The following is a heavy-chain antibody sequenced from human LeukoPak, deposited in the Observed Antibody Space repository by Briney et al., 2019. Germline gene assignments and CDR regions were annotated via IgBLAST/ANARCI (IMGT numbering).Heavy chain of an antibody. Sequence: GASVKVSCKASGYTFTSYAMHWVRQAPGQRLEWMGWINAGNGNTKYSQKFQGRVTITRDTSASTAYMELSSLRSEDTTVYYCARDDNGDSTTWFDYWGQGTLVTVSS. CDR3: ARDDNGDSTTWFDY. CDR1: GYTFTSYA. D-gene: IGHD4-17*01. J-gene: IGHJ4*02. CDR2: INAGNGNT. V-gene: IGHV1-3*01.